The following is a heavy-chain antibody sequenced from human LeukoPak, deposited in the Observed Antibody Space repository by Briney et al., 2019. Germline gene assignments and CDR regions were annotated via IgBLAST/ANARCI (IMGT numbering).Heavy chain of an antibody. V-gene: IGHV1-18*01. CDR3: ARGTTYYDFWSGHGDY. D-gene: IGHD3-3*01. Sequence: ASVKVSCKASVYTFTSYGISWVRQAPGQGLEWMGWISAYNGNTNYAQKLQGRVTMTTDTSTSTAYMELRSLRSDDTAVYYCARGTTYYDFWSGHGDYWGQGTLVTVSS. CDR2: ISAYNGNT. CDR1: VYTFTSYG. J-gene: IGHJ4*02.